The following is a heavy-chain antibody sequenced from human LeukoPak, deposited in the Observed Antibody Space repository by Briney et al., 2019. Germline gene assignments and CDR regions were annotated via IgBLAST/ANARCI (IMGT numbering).Heavy chain of an antibody. D-gene: IGHD1-7*01. Sequence: PSETLSLTCAVYGGSFSGYYWSWIRQPPGKGLEWIGEINHSGSTNYNPSLKSRVTISVDTSKNQFSLKLSSVTAADTAVYYCARGITGTTWRGFDPWGQGTLVTVSS. V-gene: IGHV4-34*01. J-gene: IGHJ5*02. CDR3: ARGITGTTWRGFDP. CDR2: INHSGST. CDR1: GGSFSGYY.